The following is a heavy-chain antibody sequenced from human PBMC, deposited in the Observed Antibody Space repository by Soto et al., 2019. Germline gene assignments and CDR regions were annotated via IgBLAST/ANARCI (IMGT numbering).Heavy chain of an antibody. CDR1: GFDFTYYA. CDR3: AKDEGVGGTMGLFDY. D-gene: IGHD1-26*01. CDR2: MSSDGSKI. J-gene: IGHJ4*02. Sequence: QVQLVESGGGAVQPGESLRLSCVASGFDFTYYAMHWVRQAPGKGLESVAVMSSDGSKIHHTDSVKGRFTISRDNSKNTLYLQMNSLRKEDTAVYFCAKDEGVGGTMGLFDYWGQGTLGSVSS. V-gene: IGHV3-30*18.